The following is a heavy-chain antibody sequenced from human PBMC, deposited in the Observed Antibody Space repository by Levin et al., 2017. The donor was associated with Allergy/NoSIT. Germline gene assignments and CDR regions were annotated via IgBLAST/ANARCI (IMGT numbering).Heavy chain of an antibody. J-gene: IGHJ4*02. Sequence: GGSLRLSCGASGFTFSHAWMTWVRQAPGKGLEWVGRIKSKIDGEIVDYATPVKGRFIISRDDSENTLYLQMNSLQIEDTAVYFCIPQESSGHLVHWGQGTLVTVSS. D-gene: IGHD3-22*01. CDR3: IPQESSGHLVH. CDR1: GFTFSHAW. CDR2: IKSKIDGEIV. V-gene: IGHV3-15*01.